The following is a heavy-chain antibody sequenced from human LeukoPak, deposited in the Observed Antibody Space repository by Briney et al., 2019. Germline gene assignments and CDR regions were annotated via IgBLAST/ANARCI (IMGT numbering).Heavy chain of an antibody. CDR2: IKQDGSEK. D-gene: IGHD3-3*01. V-gene: IGHV3-7*01. CDR1: GFTFSSYW. CDR3: ARLRFLEWATRGIWFDP. J-gene: IGHJ5*02. Sequence: TGGSLRLSCAASGFTFSSYWMSWVRQAPGKGLEWVANIKQDGSEKYYVDSVKGRFTISRDNAKNSLYLQMNSLRAEDTAVYYCARLRFLEWATRGIWFDPWGQGTLVTVSS.